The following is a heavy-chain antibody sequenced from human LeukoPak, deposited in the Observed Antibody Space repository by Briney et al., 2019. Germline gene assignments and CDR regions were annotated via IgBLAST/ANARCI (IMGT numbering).Heavy chain of an antibody. J-gene: IGHJ6*02. Sequence: PGGSLRLSSAASGFTVSSNYMSWVRQAPGKGLEWVSVIYSGGSTYYADSVKGRFTISRDNSKNTLYLQMNSLRAEDTAVYYCARDRDSYGKYGMDVWGQGTTVTVSS. CDR1: GFTVSSNY. V-gene: IGHV3-66*01. CDR3: ARDRDSYGKYGMDV. D-gene: IGHD5-18*01. CDR2: IYSGGST.